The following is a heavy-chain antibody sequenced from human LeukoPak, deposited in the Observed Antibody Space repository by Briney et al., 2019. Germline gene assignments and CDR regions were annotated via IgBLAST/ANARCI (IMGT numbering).Heavy chain of an antibody. CDR2: IYTSGST. J-gene: IGHJ3*02. Sequence: TSETLSLTCTVSGGSISSYYWSWIRQPAGKGLEWIGRIYTSGSTNYNPSLKSRVTMSVDTSKNQFSLKLSSVTAADTAVYYCATSLVAEDAFDIWGQGTMVTVSS. V-gene: IGHV4-4*07. D-gene: IGHD2-15*01. CDR3: ATSLVAEDAFDI. CDR1: GGSISSYY.